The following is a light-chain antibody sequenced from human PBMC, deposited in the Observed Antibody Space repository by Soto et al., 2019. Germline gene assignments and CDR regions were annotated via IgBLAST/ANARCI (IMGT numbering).Light chain of an antibody. CDR2: DAS. CDR3: QQYESYSWT. V-gene: IGKV1-5*01. Sequence: DIQMTQSPSTLSSSVGDRVTITCRASQSISSWLAWYKRKPGRAPNLLIYDASSLQSGVPSRFRGSGSGTEFTLTISSLQPDDSATYYCQQYESYSWTFGQGTKVDIK. J-gene: IGKJ1*01. CDR1: QSISSW.